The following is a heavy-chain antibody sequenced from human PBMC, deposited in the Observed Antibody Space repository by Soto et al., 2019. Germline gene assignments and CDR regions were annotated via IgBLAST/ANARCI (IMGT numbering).Heavy chain of an antibody. D-gene: IGHD6-25*01. CDR2: ISPSSTII. V-gene: IGHV3-48*02. CDR1: GFTFSTYT. CDR3: ATNSGAQSY. J-gene: IGHJ4*01. Sequence: EVHLVESGGGLVQPGGGSLRLSCAASGFTFSTYTMNWVRQPPGKGLEWVSCISPSSTIIFYEDSVKGRFTISRDNAKSSLYLQMNSLRDEDTAVYYCATNSGAQSYLGLGTLVNVSS.